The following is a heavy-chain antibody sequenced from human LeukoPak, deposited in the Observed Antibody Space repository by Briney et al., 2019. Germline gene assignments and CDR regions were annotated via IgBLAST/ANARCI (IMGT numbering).Heavy chain of an antibody. D-gene: IGHD4-11*01. CDR3: AKLPLQDYRGNWFDP. CDR2: TSGSGGST. V-gene: IGHV3-23*01. Sequence: PGGSLRLSCAASGFTFSSYARSWVRQAPGKGLEWVSATSGSGGSTYYADSVKGRFTISRDNSKNTLYLQMNSLRAEDTAVYYCAKLPLQDYRGNWFDPWGQGTLVTVSS. CDR1: GFTFSSYA. J-gene: IGHJ5*02.